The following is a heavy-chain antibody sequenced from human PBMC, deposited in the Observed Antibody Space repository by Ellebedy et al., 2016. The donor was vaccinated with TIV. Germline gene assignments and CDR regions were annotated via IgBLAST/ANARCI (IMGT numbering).Heavy chain of an antibody. CDR2: FDPEDGET. D-gene: IGHD2-21*02. Sequence: ASVKVSCKVSGYTLSELSMHWVRQAPGKGLEWMGGFDPEDGETTYAQKFQGRVTMTEDTSTDTACMELSSLRSEDTGVYYCAARYCGGDCYLYYFDYWGQGTLVTVSS. CDR1: GYTLSELS. V-gene: IGHV1-24*01. J-gene: IGHJ4*02. CDR3: AARYCGGDCYLYYFDY.